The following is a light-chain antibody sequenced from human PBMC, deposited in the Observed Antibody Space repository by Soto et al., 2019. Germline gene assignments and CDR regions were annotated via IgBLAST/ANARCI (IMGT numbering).Light chain of an antibody. CDR3: SSYTSSSTRV. CDR2: SDD. CDR1: TANIGSNY. V-gene: IGLV1-47*02. Sequence: QSVLTQPPSASGTPGQSVTISCSGSTANIGSNYVYWYQQFPGTAPKLLIYSDDQRPSGVPDRFSGSKSGTSASLAISGLRSEDEADYYCSSYTSSSTRVFGGGTKLTVL. J-gene: IGLJ3*02.